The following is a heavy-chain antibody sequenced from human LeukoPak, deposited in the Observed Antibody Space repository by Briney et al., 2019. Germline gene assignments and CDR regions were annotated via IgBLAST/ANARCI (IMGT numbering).Heavy chain of an antibody. J-gene: IGHJ4*02. CDR1: GFTFSSSW. V-gene: IGHV3-23*01. Sequence: PGKSLRLSCVASGFTFSSSWMSWVRQGPGKGLEWVSAVSGSGGSTYYADSVKGRFTISRDNSKNTLYLQMNSLRAEDTAVYYCAKDIAPKLRYFDWLGIDYWGQGTLVTVSS. CDR3: AKDIAPKLRYFDWLGIDY. D-gene: IGHD3-9*01. CDR2: VSGSGGST.